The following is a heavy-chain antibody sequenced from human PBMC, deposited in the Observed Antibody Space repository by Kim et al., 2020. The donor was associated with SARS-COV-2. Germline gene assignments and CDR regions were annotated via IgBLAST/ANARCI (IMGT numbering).Heavy chain of an antibody. D-gene: IGHD6-19*01. CDR3: ARDRQRAGTGVDY. Sequence: YALSVKGRITINPDTSKNQFSLQLNSVTPEDTAVYCCARDRQRAGTGVDYWGQGTLVTVSS. V-gene: IGHV6-1*01. J-gene: IGHJ4*02.